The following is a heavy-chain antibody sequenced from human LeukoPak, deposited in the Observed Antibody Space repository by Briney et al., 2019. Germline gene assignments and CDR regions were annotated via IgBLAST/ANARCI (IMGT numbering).Heavy chain of an antibody. J-gene: IGHJ4*02. D-gene: IGHD3-10*01. CDR2: ISNSVST. V-gene: IGHV4-59*01. CDR3: ARDKSLRGNWFGNDY. Sequence: SETLSLTCTVPGGSTSSYLWSWIRQSPGKGPEWIGYISNSVSTNNNPSLRSRVTISLDTSKNQFSLRLSFVTAADTAVYYCARDKSLRGNWFGNDYWGQGTLVTVSS. CDR1: GGSTSSYL.